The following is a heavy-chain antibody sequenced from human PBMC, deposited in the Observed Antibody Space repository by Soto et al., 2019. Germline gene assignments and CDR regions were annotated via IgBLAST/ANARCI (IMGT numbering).Heavy chain of an antibody. CDR1: GFTLISYG. J-gene: IGHJ4*02. CDR2: IWHDDK. CDR3: ARDQILYGGNSFDS. D-gene: IGHD2-15*01. Sequence: QVQLVESGGGVVQPGRSLRLSCAASGFTLISYGMHWVRQAPGKGLEWVAAIWHDDKYYVNSVKGRFTISRDNSKNTLYLQMSSLRAEDTAVYYCARDQILYGGNSFDSWGQGTLVSVSS. V-gene: IGHV3-33*01.